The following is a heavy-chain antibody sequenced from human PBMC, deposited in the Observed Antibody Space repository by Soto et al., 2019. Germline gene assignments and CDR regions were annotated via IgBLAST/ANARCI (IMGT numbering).Heavy chain of an antibody. J-gene: IGHJ5*02. V-gene: IGHV5-51*01. D-gene: IGHD6-19*01. CDR3: WFDP. Sequence: PGESLKISCKGLGNSFNNWIGWVRQMPGKGLEWVGIIYPGDSDTRYSPSFQGQVTISADKSISTAIYYCARSPRKNNGWYGNWFDPWGQGTLVTVSS. CDR1: GNSFNNW. CDR2: IYPGDSDT.